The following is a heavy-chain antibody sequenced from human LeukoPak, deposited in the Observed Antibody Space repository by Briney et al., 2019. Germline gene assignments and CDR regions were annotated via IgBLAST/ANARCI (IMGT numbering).Heavy chain of an antibody. Sequence: GGSLRLSCEPSGLTFSAYAMTWVRQAPGKGLEWVSSIGSDNKPHYSESVKGRFAISRDNSKNTLFLQLHNLKVEDTALDYCSRELPYYVAMDVWGQGTTVTVSS. D-gene: IGHD3-10*02. V-gene: IGHV3-23*05. J-gene: IGHJ6*02. CDR1: GLTFSAYA. CDR2: IGSDNKP. CDR3: SRELPYYVAMDV.